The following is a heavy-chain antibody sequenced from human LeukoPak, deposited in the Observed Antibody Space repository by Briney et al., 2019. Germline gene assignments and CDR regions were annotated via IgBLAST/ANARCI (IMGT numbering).Heavy chain of an antibody. V-gene: IGHV1-46*01. CDR1: GYTFTSYY. CDR3: ARGGPTYYYDSSGYNLFDY. Sequence: GASVKVSCKASGYTFTSYYMHWVRQAPGQGLERMGIINPSGGSTSYAQKFQGRVTMTRDTSTSTVYMELSSLRSEDTAVYYCARGGPTYYYDSSGYNLFDYWGQGTLVTVSS. J-gene: IGHJ4*02. CDR2: INPSGGST. D-gene: IGHD3-22*01.